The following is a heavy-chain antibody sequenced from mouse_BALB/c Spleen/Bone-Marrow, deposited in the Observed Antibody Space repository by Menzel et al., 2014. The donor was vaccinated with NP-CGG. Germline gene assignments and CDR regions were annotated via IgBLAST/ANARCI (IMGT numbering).Heavy chain of an antibody. CDR3: ARRYDYGYGPFAY. J-gene: IGHJ3*01. D-gene: IGHD1-2*01. V-gene: IGHV5-12-2*01. CDR1: GFTFSNYT. CDR2: ISNGGGTT. Sequence: EVQLVESGGGLVQPGGSLKLSCAASGFTFSNYTMSWIRQTPEKRLEWVAYISNGGGTTYYPDTVKGRFTIPRDNAKNTLYLQMSSLKSEDTAMYYCARRYDYGYGPFAYWGQGTLVTVSA.